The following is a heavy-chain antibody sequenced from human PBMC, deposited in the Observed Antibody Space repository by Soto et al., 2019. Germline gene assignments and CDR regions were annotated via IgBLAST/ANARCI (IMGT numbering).Heavy chain of an antibody. Sequence: TLSLTCTVAGASSSSGADYWTWIRQHPGKGLEWIGYVYYGGNTNFNPSLRSRVAMSVDRSKNQFSLELKSVTVADTAVFFCARDRSGSRYFSHLWGQATLVTVSS. D-gene: IGHD2-15*01. CDR1: GASSSSGADY. V-gene: IGHV4-31*03. CDR3: ARDRSGSRYFSHL. CDR2: VYYGGNT. J-gene: IGHJ5*02.